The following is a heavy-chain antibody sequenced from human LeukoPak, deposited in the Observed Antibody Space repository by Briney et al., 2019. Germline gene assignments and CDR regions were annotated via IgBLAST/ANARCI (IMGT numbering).Heavy chain of an antibody. D-gene: IGHD2-2*01. CDR2: IYYSGST. J-gene: IGHJ5*02. CDR1: GGSISSYY. Sequence: SETLSLTCTVSGGSISSYYWSWIRQSPGKGLEWIGYIYYSGSTNYNPSLKSRVTISVDTSKNQFSLKLSSVTAADTAVYYCARVRGDQLLGGSAINWFDPWGQGTLVTVSS. V-gene: IGHV4-59*12. CDR3: ARVRGDQLLGGSAINWFDP.